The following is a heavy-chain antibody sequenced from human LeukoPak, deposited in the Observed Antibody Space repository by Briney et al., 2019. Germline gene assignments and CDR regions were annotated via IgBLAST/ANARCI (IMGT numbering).Heavy chain of an antibody. J-gene: IGHJ5*02. CDR2: IRSKTDGGTI. CDR1: GFTFSDAW. Sequence: GGSLRPSCAASGFTFSDAWMSWVRQAPGKGLEWVGRIRSKTDGGTIDYAAPVKGRFTISRDDSKNTVFLQMNSLKTEDTAVYYCTTAPGRGPWGQGTLVTVSS. V-gene: IGHV3-15*01. D-gene: IGHD1-1*01. CDR3: TTAPGRGP.